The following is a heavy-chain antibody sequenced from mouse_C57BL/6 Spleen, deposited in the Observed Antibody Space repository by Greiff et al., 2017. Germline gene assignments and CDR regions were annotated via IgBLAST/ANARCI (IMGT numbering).Heavy chain of an antibody. D-gene: IGHD2-3*01. V-gene: IGHV1-4*01. J-gene: IGHJ3*01. CDR3: ARWDLDGYYDWFAY. CDR1: GYTFTSYT. Sequence: QVQLQQSGAELARPGASVKMSCKASGYTFTSYTMHWVKQRPGQGLEWIGYINPSSVYTKYNQKFKDKATLTADKSSSTAYMQLSSLTSEDSAVYYCARWDLDGYYDWFAYWGQGTLVTVSA. CDR2: INPSSVYT.